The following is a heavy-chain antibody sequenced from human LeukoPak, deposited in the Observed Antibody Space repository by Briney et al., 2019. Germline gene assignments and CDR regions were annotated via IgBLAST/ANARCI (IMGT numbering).Heavy chain of an antibody. Sequence: SETLSLTCAVYGGSFSGYYWSWIRQPPGKGLEWIGEINHSGSTNYNPSLKSRVTISVDTSKNQFSLKLSSVTAADTAVYYCARKKNHYYHSNSQATSTFDYWGQGTLVTVSS. CDR3: ARKKNHYYHSNSQATSTFDY. D-gene: IGHD3-22*01. V-gene: IGHV4-34*01. CDR2: INHSGST. J-gene: IGHJ4*02. CDR1: GGSFSGYY.